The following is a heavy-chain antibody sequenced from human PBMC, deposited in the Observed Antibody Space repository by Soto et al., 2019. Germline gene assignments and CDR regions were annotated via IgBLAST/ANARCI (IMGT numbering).Heavy chain of an antibody. CDR3: ARVGGGYDYAP. V-gene: IGHV3-7*01. D-gene: IGHD5-18*01. CDR1: GFTFSSYW. CDR2: IKQDGSEK. Sequence: EVQLVESGGGLVQSGGSLRLSCAASGFTFSSYWMSWVRQAPGKGLEWVANIKQDGSEKYYVDSVKGRFTIARDNAKNSRYLQMNSLRAEDTAVYYCARVGGGYDYAPWGQGTLVTVSS. J-gene: IGHJ5*02.